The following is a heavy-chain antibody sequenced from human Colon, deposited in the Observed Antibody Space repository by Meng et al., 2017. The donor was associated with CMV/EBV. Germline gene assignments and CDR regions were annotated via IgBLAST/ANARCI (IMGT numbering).Heavy chain of an antibody. V-gene: IGHV3-74*03. CDR1: GFTFSYYW. J-gene: IGHJ4*02. CDR2: IKSDGSKT. CDR3: ARDPQRHNSGYLGSAQYFDY. Sequence: GESLKISCAASGFTFSYYWMHWVRQVPGKGLVWVSRIKSDGSKTEYADSVRGRFTISRDNAKDTLYLEMNTLRVEDTAVYYCARDPQRHNSGYLGSAQYFDYWGQGTLVTVSS. D-gene: IGHD5-12*01.